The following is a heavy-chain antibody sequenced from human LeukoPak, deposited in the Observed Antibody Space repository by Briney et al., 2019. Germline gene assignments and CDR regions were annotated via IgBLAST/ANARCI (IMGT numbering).Heavy chain of an antibody. CDR3: ARARGGFSSSWFDL. J-gene: IGHJ5*02. Sequence: SMKGRFTISRDSAKNSLYLQMNDLRPEDTATYYCARARGGFSSSWFDLWGQGTPVTVSS. V-gene: IGHV3-21*01. D-gene: IGHD6-13*01.